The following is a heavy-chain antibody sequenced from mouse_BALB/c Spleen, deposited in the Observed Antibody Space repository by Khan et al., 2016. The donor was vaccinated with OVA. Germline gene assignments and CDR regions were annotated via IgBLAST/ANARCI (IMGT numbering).Heavy chain of an antibody. CDR2: ISYSGNT. D-gene: IGHD2-10*02. J-gene: IGHJ2*01. Sequence: EVQLVESGPGLVKPSQSLSLTCTVTGYSITSDYAWNWIRQFPGNKLEWMGFISYSGNTKYNPFLKSRISVTRDTSKNQFFLQLNSVTTEDTATYYCGRVYGGDFDYWGQGTTLTVSS. V-gene: IGHV3-2*02. CDR3: GRVYGGDFDY. CDR1: GYSITSDYA.